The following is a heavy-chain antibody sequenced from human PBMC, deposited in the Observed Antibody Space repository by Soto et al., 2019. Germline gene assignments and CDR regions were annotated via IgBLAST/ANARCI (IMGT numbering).Heavy chain of an antibody. Sequence: GGSLRLSCSASGFTFGAYALTWVRQAPGKGLEWVGFIRGKAYSGTTEYAASVNGRFTISRDDSKNIAYLEMNSLKTEDTGVYYCSRVTPYPYETSGYPHYWGQGTLVTVSS. J-gene: IGHJ4*02. V-gene: IGHV3-49*04. CDR1: GFTFGAYA. CDR3: SRVTPYPYETSGYPHY. CDR2: IRGKAYSGTT. D-gene: IGHD3-22*01.